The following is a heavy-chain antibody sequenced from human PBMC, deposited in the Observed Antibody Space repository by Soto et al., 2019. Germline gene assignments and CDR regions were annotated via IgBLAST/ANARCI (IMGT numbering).Heavy chain of an antibody. V-gene: IGHV3-33*06. CDR2: IWYDGSSK. CDR1: GFTFSSYA. J-gene: IGHJ4*02. CDR3: TKSEAGGGGNTHLEY. Sequence: QVQLVESGGGVVQPGRSLRLSCAASGFTFSSYAMHWVRQAPGKGLEWVAVIWYDGSSKYYADSVKGRFTISRDNSINTVSLHMSSLRAEDTAVYYCTKSEAGGGGNTHLEYWGQGTLVTVSP. D-gene: IGHD2-15*01.